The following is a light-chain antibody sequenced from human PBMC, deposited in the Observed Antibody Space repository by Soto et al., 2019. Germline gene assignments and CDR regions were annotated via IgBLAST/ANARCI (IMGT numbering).Light chain of an antibody. Sequence: EIMLTQSPGTLSLSPGERATLSCGASQSVNKYLAWYRQKPGQPPRLLIYDASYRATGIPDRFSGSGSGTDFTLTISSLQPEDFATYYCQQSYSTPSLTFGQGTRLEIK. CDR3: QQSYSTPSLT. J-gene: IGKJ5*01. V-gene: IGKV3-11*01. CDR1: QSVNKY. CDR2: DAS.